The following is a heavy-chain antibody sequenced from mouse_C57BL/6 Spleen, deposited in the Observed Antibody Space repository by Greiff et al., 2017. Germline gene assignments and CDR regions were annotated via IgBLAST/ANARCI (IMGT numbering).Heavy chain of an antibody. V-gene: IGHV1-82*01. J-gene: IGHJ3*01. CDR1: GYAFSSSW. D-gene: IGHD3-2*02. CDR3: ATEATWAY. Sequence: QVQLQQSGPELVKPGASVQISCKASGYAFSSSWMNWVKQRPGKGLEWIGRIYPGDGDTNYNGKFKGKATLTADKSSSTAYMQLSSLTSEDSAVYFCATEATWAYRGQGTLVTVSA. CDR2: IYPGDGDT.